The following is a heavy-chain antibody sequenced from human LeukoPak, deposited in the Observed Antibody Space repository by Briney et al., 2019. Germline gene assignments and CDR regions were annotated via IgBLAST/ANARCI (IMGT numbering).Heavy chain of an antibody. J-gene: IGHJ4*02. Sequence: GGSLRLSCEVSEFPFSVYAMAWVRQAPGQGLEWVSAIDASGSDTYYTDSVKGRFTISRDNSKNTVYLQMNSLRVGDTAVYYCADYRKPQGLDYWGQGTLVTVSS. D-gene: IGHD1-14*01. CDR3: ADYRKPQGLDY. CDR2: IDASGSDT. V-gene: IGHV3-23*01. CDR1: EFPFSVYA.